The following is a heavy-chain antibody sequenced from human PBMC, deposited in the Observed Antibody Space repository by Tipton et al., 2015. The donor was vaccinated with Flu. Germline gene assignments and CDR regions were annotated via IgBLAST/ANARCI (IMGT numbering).Heavy chain of an antibody. CDR1: GFTFSSYW. D-gene: IGHD3-10*01. J-gene: IGHJ4*02. V-gene: IGHV3-7*01. CDR3: AREAVKRITMVRGFGDY. Sequence: SLRLSCAASGFTFSSYWMSWVRQAPGKGLEWVANIKQDGSEKYYVDSVKGRFTISRDNAKNSLYLQMNSLRAEDTAVYYCAREAVKRITMVRGFGDYWGQGTLVTVSS. CDR2: IKQDGSEK.